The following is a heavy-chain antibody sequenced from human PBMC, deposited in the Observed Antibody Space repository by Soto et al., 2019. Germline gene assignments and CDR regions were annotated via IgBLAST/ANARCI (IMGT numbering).Heavy chain of an antibody. CDR1: GYTFTGYY. Sequence: ASVKVSCKASGYTFTGYYMHWVRQAPGQGLEWMGWINPNSGGTNYAQKFQGRVTMTRDTSISTAYMELSRLRSDDTAVYYCARVYFAAAGSRYFDYWRQGTLVTVS. D-gene: IGHD6-13*01. CDR3: ARVYFAAAGSRYFDY. V-gene: IGHV1-2*02. J-gene: IGHJ4*02. CDR2: INPNSGGT.